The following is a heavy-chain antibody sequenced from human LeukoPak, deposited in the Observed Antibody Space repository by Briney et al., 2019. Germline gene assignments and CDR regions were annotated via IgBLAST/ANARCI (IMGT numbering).Heavy chain of an antibody. J-gene: IGHJ4*02. D-gene: IGHD6-13*01. V-gene: IGHV3-30-3*01. Sequence: HPGGSLRLSCAASGFTLSSYAMHWVRQAPGKGLEWVAVISYDGSNKYYADSVKGRFTISRDNSKNTLYLQMNSLRAEDTAVYYCARDSAAAGISGWDYWGQGTLVTVSS. CDR2: ISYDGSNK. CDR3: ARDSAAAGISGWDY. CDR1: GFTLSSYA.